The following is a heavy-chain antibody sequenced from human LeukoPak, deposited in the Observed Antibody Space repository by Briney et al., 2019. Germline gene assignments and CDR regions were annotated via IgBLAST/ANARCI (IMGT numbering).Heavy chain of an antibody. V-gene: IGHV5-51*01. CDR2: IYPGDSDT. J-gene: IGHJ3*02. Sequence: GESLKISCKGSGYSFTSYWTGWVRQMPGKGLEWMGIIYPGDSDTRYSPSFQGQVTISADKSISTAYLQWSSLKASDTAMYYCARHGGWLQSGQDAFDIWGQGTMVTVSS. D-gene: IGHD5-24*01. CDR1: GYSFTSYW. CDR3: ARHGGWLQSGQDAFDI.